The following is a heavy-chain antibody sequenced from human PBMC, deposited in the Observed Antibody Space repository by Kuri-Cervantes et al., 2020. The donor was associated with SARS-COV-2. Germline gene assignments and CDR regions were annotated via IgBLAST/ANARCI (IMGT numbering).Heavy chain of an antibody. CDR2: IIPIFGTA. J-gene: IGHJ4*02. CDR1: GGTFSSYA. CDR3: ARGGVGATQDCSFDY. V-gene: IGHV1-69*05. Sequence: SVKVSCKASGGTFSSYAISWVRQAPGQGLEWMGGIIPIFGTANYAQKFQGRVTITTDESTSTAYVELSSLRSEDTAVYYCARGGVGATQDCSFDYWGQGTLVTVSS. D-gene: IGHD1-26*01.